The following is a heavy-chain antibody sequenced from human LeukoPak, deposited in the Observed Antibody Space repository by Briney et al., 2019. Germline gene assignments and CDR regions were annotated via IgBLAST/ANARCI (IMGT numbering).Heavy chain of an antibody. J-gene: IGHJ4*02. D-gene: IGHD3-10*01. Sequence: GGSLRLSCAASGFTFNTYWMSWVRQAPGKGLEWVANIKQDGSEKYYVDSVKGRFIISRDNAKNSLYLQMNSLRAEDTAVYYCARDRARGVIIYWGRGTLVTVSS. CDR3: ARDRARGVIIY. V-gene: IGHV3-7*01. CDR2: IKQDGSEK. CDR1: GFTFNTYW.